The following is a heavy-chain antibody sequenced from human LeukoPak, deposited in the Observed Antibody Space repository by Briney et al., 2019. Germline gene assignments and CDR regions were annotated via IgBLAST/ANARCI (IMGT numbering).Heavy chain of an antibody. CDR3: ARGESGYTYGSDY. J-gene: IGHJ4*02. D-gene: IGHD5-18*01. CDR2: IYYSGST. Sequence: SETLSLTCTVSGGSISGYYWSWIRQPPGKGLEWIGYIYYSGSTNYNPSLKSRVTMSVVTSKNQFSLKLSSVTAADTAMYYCARGESGYTYGSDYWGQGTLVTVSS. CDR1: GGSISGYY. V-gene: IGHV4-59*01.